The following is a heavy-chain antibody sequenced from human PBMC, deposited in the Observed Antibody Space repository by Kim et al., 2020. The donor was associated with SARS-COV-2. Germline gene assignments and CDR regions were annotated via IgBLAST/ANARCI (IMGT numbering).Heavy chain of an antibody. CDR1: GGSISSYY. D-gene: IGHD3-10*01. Sequence: SETLSLTCTVSGGSISSYYWSWIRQPAGKGLEWIGRIYTSGSTNYNPSLKSRVTMSVDTSKNQFSLKLSSVTAADTAVYYCARVGVRGDGGPYNWFDPWGQGTLVTVSS. CDR3: ARVGVRGDGGPYNWFDP. CDR2: IYTSGST. J-gene: IGHJ5*02. V-gene: IGHV4-4*07.